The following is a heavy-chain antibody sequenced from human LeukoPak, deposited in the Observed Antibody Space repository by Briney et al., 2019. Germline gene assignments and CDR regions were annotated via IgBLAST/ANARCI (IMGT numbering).Heavy chain of an antibody. J-gene: IGHJ4*02. D-gene: IGHD3-9*01. V-gene: IGHV3-30*02. CDR2: IRYDGSNK. Sequence: GSLRLSCAASGFTFSSYGMHWVRQAPGKGLEWVAFIRYDGSNKYYADSVKGRFTISRDNSKNTLYLQMNSLRAEDTALYYCAKLRYFDWVFSKPFDYWGQGTLVTVSS. CDR3: AKLRYFDWVFSKPFDY. CDR1: GFTFSSYG.